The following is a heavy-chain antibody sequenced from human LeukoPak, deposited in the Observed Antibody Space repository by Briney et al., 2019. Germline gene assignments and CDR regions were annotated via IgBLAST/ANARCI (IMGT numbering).Heavy chain of an antibody. CDR2: ISAYNGNT. Sequence: ASVKVSCKASGYTFTSYGISWVRQAPGLGLEWMGWISAYNGNTNYAQKLQGRATMTTDTSTSTAYMELRSLRSDDTAVYYCARDPYCGGDCYSRWFDPWGQGTLVTVSS. CDR3: ARDPYCGGDCYSRWFDP. CDR1: GYTFTSYG. V-gene: IGHV1-18*01. J-gene: IGHJ5*02. D-gene: IGHD2-21*02.